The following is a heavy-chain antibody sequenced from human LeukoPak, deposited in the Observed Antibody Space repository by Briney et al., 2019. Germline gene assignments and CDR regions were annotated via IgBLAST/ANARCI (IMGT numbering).Heavy chain of an antibody. J-gene: IGHJ4*02. CDR2: INWNGGST. CDR1: GFTFDDYG. CDR3: ARDQRYCSSSSCPWEPFDY. Sequence: GWSLRLSCAASGFTFDDYGMSWVRQAPGKGMEWVSVINWNGGSTGYADSVKGRFTISRDNAKNSLYLQMNSLRAEDTAVYYCARDQRYCSSSSCPWEPFDYWGQGTLVTVSS. V-gene: IGHV3-20*04. D-gene: IGHD2-2*01.